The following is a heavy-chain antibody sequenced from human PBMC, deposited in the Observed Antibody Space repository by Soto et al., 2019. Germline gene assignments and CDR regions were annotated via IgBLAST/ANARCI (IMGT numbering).Heavy chain of an antibody. J-gene: IGHJ4*02. D-gene: IGHD3-10*01. Sequence: QVQLVQSGPEMRQPGASVKVSCKASGYASLSQAMHWVRQVPGQLYEWLGWINAGVDGTMYSERFQDRIRITRDTSANTVYMELNALTSEDTAVYYCAREVPGVTSFDYWGQGTLVIVSS. CDR3: AREVPGVTSFDY. V-gene: IGHV1-3*01. CDR2: INAGVDGT. CDR1: GYASLSQA.